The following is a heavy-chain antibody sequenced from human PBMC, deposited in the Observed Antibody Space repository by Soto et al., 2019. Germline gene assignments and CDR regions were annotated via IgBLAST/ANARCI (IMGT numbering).Heavy chain of an antibody. CDR2: ISYDGSNK. D-gene: IGHD6-13*01. CDR3: AKDQGSSWYYFDY. Sequence: ESVGGVVQPGRSLRLSCAASGFTFSSYGMHWVRQAPGKGLEWVAVISYDGSNKYYADSVKGRFTISRDNSKNTLYLQMNSLRAEDTAVYYCAKDQGSSWYYFDYWGQGTLVTVSS. J-gene: IGHJ4*02. CDR1: GFTFSSYG. V-gene: IGHV3-30*18.